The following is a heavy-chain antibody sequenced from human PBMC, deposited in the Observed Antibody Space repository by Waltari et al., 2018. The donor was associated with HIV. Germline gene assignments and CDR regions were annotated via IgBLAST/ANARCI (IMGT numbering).Heavy chain of an antibody. D-gene: IGHD1-26*01. CDR2: ISWDGGST. J-gene: IGHJ4*02. V-gene: IGHV3-43D*03. CDR1: GFTFDDYA. CDR3: AKSPQGGSYYPDY. Sequence: EVQLVESGGVVVQPGGSLRLSCAASGFTFDDYAMHWVRQAPGKGLEWVSLISWDGGSTYYADSVKGRFTISRDNSKNSLYLQMNSLRAEDTALYYCAKSPQGGSYYPDYWGQGTLVTVSS.